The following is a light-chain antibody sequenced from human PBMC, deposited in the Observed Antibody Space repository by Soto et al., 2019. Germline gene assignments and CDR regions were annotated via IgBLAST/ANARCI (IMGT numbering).Light chain of an antibody. J-gene: IGKJ1*01. CDR1: QSVSSN. Sequence: EIVMTQSPATLSVSPGERATLSCRASQSVSSNLAWYQQKPGQAPRLLIYGASSRAAGIPARFSGSGSGTDFTLTISSLQSEDSAVYYCKQYNNLRTFGQGTTVEVK. CDR3: KQYNNLRT. CDR2: GAS. V-gene: IGKV3-15*01.